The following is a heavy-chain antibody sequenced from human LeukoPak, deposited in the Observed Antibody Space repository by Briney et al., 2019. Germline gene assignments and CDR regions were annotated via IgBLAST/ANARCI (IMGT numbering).Heavy chain of an antibody. CDR2: IYHSGST. CDR1: GYSLSTGYY. Sequence: SETLSLTCTVSGYSLSTGYYWGWIRQPPGKGLEWIGSIYHSGSTNYNPSLKSRVTISVDKSKNQFSLKLSSVTAADTAVYYCARSGSYGINWFDPWGQGTLVTVSS. CDR3: ARSGSYGINWFDP. D-gene: IGHD3-10*01. J-gene: IGHJ5*02. V-gene: IGHV4-38-2*02.